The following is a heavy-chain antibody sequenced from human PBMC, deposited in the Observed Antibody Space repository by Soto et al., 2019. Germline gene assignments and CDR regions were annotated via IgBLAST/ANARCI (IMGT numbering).Heavy chain of an antibody. V-gene: IGHV4-59*01. D-gene: IGHD3-10*01. Sequence: PSETLSLTCAFSGGSISSYYWGWIRQPPGKGLEWIGYIYGSGNTNYNPSLNSRVIISIDTSQNQLSLKLTSVTAADTAVYYCARPHGGPYAFDIWGRGTMVTVSS. CDR3: ARPHGGPYAFDI. CDR2: IYGSGNT. J-gene: IGHJ3*02. CDR1: GGSISSYY.